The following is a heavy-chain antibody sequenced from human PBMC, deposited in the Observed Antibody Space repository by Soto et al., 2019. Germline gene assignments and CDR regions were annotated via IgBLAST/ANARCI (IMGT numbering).Heavy chain of an antibody. CDR2: INTDGSST. Sequence: GGSLRLSCTASGFTFSSYWMHWVRQAPEKGLVWVSRINTDGSSTSYADSVKGRFTISRDNAKNTVYLQMNSLRAEDTAVYYCARDSADLSCWGQGTLVTVSS. D-gene: IGHD3-10*01. CDR3: ARDSADLSC. J-gene: IGHJ4*02. CDR1: GFTFSSYW. V-gene: IGHV3-74*01.